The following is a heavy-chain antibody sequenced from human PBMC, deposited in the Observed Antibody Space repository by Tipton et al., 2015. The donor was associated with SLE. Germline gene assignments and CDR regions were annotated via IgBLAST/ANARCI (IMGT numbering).Heavy chain of an antibody. Sequence: QLVQSGAEVKKPGASVKVSCKTSGYTFANYYLHWVRQAPGQGLEWMGLISPSGGSTIYAQRFQGRVSMTRDTSTSTVYVELISLRSEDTAAYYCARESGSSYPFDYWGQGTLVTVSS. CDR2: ISPSGGST. CDR3: ARESGSSYPFDY. V-gene: IGHV1-46*01. D-gene: IGHD1-26*01. CDR1: GYTFANYY. J-gene: IGHJ4*02.